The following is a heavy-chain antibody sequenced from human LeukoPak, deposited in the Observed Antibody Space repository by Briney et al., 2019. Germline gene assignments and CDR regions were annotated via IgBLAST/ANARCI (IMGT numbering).Heavy chain of an antibody. CDR3: ARIMLRYFDWPISPVYYYYYGMDV. CDR2: INHSGST. Sequence: SETLSRTCAVYGGSFSGYYWSWIRQPPGKGLEWIGEINHSGSTNYNPSLKSRVTISVDTSKNQFSLKLSSVTAADTAVYYCARIMLRYFDWPISPVYYYYYGMDVWGQGTTVTVSS. V-gene: IGHV4-34*01. D-gene: IGHD3-9*01. CDR1: GGSFSGYY. J-gene: IGHJ6*02.